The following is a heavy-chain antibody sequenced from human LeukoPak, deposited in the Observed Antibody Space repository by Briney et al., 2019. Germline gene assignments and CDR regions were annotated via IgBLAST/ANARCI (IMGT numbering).Heavy chain of an antibody. CDR2: ISSSSSYI. V-gene: IGHV3-21*01. D-gene: IGHD1-26*01. CDR3: ARDESGSSDY. J-gene: IGHJ4*02. Sequence: GGSLRLSCAASGFTLRSYSMNWVRQAPGKGLEWVSSISSSSSYIYYADSVKGRFTISRDNAKNSLYLQMNSLRAEDTAVYYCARDESGSSDYWGQGTLVTVSS. CDR1: GFTLRSYS.